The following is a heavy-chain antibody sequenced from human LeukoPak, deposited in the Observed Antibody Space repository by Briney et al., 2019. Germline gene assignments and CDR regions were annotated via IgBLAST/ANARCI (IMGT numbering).Heavy chain of an antibody. J-gene: IGHJ4*02. CDR2: MNPNSGNT. CDR1: GYTFTSCD. D-gene: IGHD3-10*01. CDR3: ARGYKLTMALSEGY. V-gene: IGHV1-8*01. Sequence: GASVKVSCKASGYTFTSCDINWVRQATGQGLEWMGWMNPNSGNTGYAQKFQGRVTMTRNTSISTAYMELSSLRSEDTAVYYCARGYKLTMALSEGYWGQGTLVTVSS.